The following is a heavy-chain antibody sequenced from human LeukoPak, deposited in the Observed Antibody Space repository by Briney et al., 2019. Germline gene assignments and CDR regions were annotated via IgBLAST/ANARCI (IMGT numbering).Heavy chain of an antibody. CDR2: IRGSGIRT. Sequence: GGSLRLSCAADGFTFSDSGMNWVRQVPGEGLEWVSGIRGSGIRTTYADSVKGGLTISRDNSKNTLYLQMNSLRADATAVYYCAKAREDTYYYDSSGYYFATPLDYWGQGTLVTVSS. D-gene: IGHD3-22*01. J-gene: IGHJ4*02. CDR3: AKAREDTYYYDSSGYYFATPLDY. V-gene: IGHV3-23*01. CDR1: GFTFSDSG.